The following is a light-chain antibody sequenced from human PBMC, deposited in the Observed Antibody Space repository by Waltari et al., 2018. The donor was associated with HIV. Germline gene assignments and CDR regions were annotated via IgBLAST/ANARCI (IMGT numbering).Light chain of an antibody. CDR1: SSDVGNYNE. J-gene: IGLJ2*01. Sequence: QSALPQPPSVSGSLGQSVTISCTGTSSDVGNYNEVSWYQQSPGTAPKLRIYDVSNRPSGVPDRFSGSKSGNTASLTISGLQAEDEADYYCSSFTTSITVVFGGGTKLTVV. V-gene: IGLV2-18*02. CDR3: SSFTTSITVV. CDR2: DVS.